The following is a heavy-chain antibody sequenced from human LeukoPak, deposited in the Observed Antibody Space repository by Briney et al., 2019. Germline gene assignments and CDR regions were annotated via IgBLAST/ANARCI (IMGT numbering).Heavy chain of an antibody. Sequence: ASVKVSCKASGYTFTGYYMHWVRQAPGQGLEWMGRINPNNGGTNFAQKFQGRVTMTRDTSITTAYMELSSLRSEDTAVYYCATGPEYYYDSSGYYPRFDYWGQGTLVTVSS. J-gene: IGHJ4*02. V-gene: IGHV1-2*06. D-gene: IGHD3-22*01. CDR1: GYTFTGYY. CDR3: ATGPEYYYDSSGYYPRFDY. CDR2: INPNNGGT.